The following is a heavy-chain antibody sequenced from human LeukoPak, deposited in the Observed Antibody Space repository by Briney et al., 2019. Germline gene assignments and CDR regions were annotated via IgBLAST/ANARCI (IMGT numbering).Heavy chain of an antibody. D-gene: IGHD5-24*01. Sequence: SETLSLTCSVSGDSITSSYWSWVRQPPGKGLEWIGYIYHTGITNYNPSLKSRVSISLDTSKNQFSLKLNSVTAADTAVYFCVKTAGREGYGARGQGTLVTVSS. CDR1: GDSITSSY. CDR2: IYHTGIT. CDR3: VKTAGREGYGA. V-gene: IGHV4-59*01. J-gene: IGHJ1*01.